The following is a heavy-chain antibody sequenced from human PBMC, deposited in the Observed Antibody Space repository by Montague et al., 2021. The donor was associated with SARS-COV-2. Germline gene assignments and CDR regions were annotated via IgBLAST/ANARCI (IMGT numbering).Heavy chain of an antibody. V-gene: IGHV4-59*01. J-gene: IGHJ4*02. CDR3: ARGREGYYLRSALFDY. CDR1: GGSISSYY. Sequence: SETLSLTCTVSGGSISSYYWSWIRQPPGKGLEWIGYIYYSGSTNYNPSLKSRVTISVDTSKNQFSLKLTSVTAADTAVYYCARGREGYYLRSALFDYWGQGTLVTVSS. CDR2: IYYSGST. D-gene: IGHD3-10*02.